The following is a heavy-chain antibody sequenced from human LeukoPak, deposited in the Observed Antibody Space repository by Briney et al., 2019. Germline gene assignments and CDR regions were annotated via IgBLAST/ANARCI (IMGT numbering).Heavy chain of an antibody. CDR1: GYTFTGYY. CDR3: ASAYGNNAY. Sequence: VASVKVSCKTSGYTFTGYYMHWVRQAPGQGLEWMGWINPNSGATNYEQKFQGRVTMTRDTSISTAYMELSRLRSDDTAVYFCASAYGNNAYWGQGTLVTVSS. D-gene: IGHD4-11*01. V-gene: IGHV1-2*02. CDR2: INPNSGAT. J-gene: IGHJ4*02.